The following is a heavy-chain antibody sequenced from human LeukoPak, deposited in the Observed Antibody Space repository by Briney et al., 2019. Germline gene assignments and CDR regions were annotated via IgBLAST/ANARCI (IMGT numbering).Heavy chain of an antibody. CDR3: ARDQRITTFGQNSFDY. Sequence: GGSLSLSCAASGFTFSNYGMHWVRQARGGGLEGVALIWYDGTNKYYGDSVKGRFTISSDNSKHTLYLQMNSLRADDTAVHYCARDQRITTFGQNSFDYWGQGTLVTVSS. J-gene: IGHJ4*02. CDR1: GFTFSNYG. D-gene: IGHD3-3*01. CDR2: IWYDGTNK. V-gene: IGHV3-33*01.